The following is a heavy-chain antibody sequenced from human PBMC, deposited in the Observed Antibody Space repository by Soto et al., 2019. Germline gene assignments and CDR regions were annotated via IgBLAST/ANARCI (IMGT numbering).Heavy chain of an antibody. D-gene: IGHD6-6*01. CDR1: PGSISCYY. CDR3: AREYSSSPPIFDY. V-gene: IGHV4-59*01. Sequence: SETRSLTCTLAPGSISCYYCRWIRQPPGKGLEWIGYIYYSGSTNYNPSLKSQVTRSVDTSKNQFSLKPSSVTAADTAVYYCAREYSSSPPIFDYWGQGTLVTVSS. CDR2: IYYSGST. J-gene: IGHJ4*02.